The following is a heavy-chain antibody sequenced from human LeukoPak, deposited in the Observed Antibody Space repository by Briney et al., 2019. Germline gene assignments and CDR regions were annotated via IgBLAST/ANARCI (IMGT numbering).Heavy chain of an antibody. J-gene: IGHJ6*03. Sequence: PSETLSLTCTVSGGSISSSGYYWGWIRQPPGMGLEWFGSICDSGSTNYTPSLKSRLTISVETVKNEFSVMLCSVTAADTAVYYCARDGGGIAVASSYYYYNYIEVRGKGTTVTISS. CDR1: GGSISSSGYY. CDR3: ARDGGGIAVASSYYYYNYIEV. CDR2: ICDSGST. V-gene: IGHV4-39*07. D-gene: IGHD6-19*01.